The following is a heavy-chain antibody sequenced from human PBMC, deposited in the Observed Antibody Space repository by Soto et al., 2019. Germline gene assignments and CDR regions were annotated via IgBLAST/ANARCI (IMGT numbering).Heavy chain of an antibody. V-gene: IGHV4-30-2*01. CDR3: ARVHGP. J-gene: IGHJ5*02. CDR2: IYHSGST. Sequence: SETLSLTCAVSGGSIRSGGYSWCWIRQPPGKGLEWIGYIYHSGSTYYNPSLKSRVTISVDRSKNQFSLKLSSVTAADTAVYYCARVHGPWGQGTLVTVSS. CDR1: GGSIRSGGYS.